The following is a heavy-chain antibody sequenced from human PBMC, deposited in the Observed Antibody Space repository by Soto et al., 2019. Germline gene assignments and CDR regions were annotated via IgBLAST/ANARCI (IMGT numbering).Heavy chain of an antibody. CDR1: GGSISSGGYY. Sequence: QVQLQESGPGLVKPSQTLSLTCTVSGGSISSGGYYWSWIRQHPGKGLEWIGYIYYSGSTYYNPSLKSRVTISVDTSKNQFSLKLSSVTAADTAVYYCARSDRGSKIFGVVLPQDVWGQGTTVTVSS. V-gene: IGHV4-31*03. D-gene: IGHD3-3*01. CDR2: IYYSGST. CDR3: ARSDRGSKIFGVVLPQDV. J-gene: IGHJ6*02.